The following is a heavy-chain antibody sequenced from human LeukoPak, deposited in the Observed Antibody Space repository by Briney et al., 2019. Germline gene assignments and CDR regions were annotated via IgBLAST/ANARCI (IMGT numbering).Heavy chain of an antibody. V-gene: IGHV4-59*01. CDR3: ARMYSSSWYGPFGYYYGMDV. D-gene: IGHD6-13*01. Sequence: SETLSLTCTVSGGSISSYYWSWIRQPPGKGLEWIGYIYYSGSTNYNPSLKSRVTISVDTSKNQFSLKLSSVTAEDTAVYYCARMYSSSWYGPFGYYYGMDVWGQGTTVTVSS. CDR2: IYYSGST. J-gene: IGHJ6*02. CDR1: GGSISSYY.